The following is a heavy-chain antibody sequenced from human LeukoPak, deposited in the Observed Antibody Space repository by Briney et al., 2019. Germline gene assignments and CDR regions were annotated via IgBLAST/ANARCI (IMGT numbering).Heavy chain of an antibody. Sequence: SVKVSCKASGGTFSSYAISWVRQAPGQGLEWMGGIIPIFGTANYAQKFQGRVTLTEDTSTDTAYMELSSLRSADTAMYYCAINAYCSSNSCWGNYYYYYMDVWGKGTTVTVSS. CDR1: GGTFSSYA. V-gene: IGHV1-69*06. J-gene: IGHJ6*03. CDR3: AINAYCSSNSCWGNYYYYYMDV. D-gene: IGHD2-2*01. CDR2: IIPIFGTA.